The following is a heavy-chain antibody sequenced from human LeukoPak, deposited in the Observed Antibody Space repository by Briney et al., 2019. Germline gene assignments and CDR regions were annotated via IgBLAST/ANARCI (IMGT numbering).Heavy chain of an antibody. Sequence: SETLSLTCTVSGGSISGYYWSWIRQPPGKGLEWIGYIYYSGSTNYNPSLKSRLTISIDTSENQFSLKLSSVTAADTAVYYCARGGATLRWLQLPYYFDYWGQGTLVTVSS. V-gene: IGHV4-59*08. D-gene: IGHD5-24*01. J-gene: IGHJ4*02. CDR3: ARGGATLRWLQLPYYFDY. CDR1: GGSISGYY. CDR2: IYYSGST.